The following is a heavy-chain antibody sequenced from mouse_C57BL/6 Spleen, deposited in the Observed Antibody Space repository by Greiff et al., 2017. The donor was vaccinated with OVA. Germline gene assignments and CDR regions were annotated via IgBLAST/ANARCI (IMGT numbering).Heavy chain of an antibody. J-gene: IGHJ3*01. CDR2: INYDGSST. V-gene: IGHV5-16*01. Sequence: EVMLVESEGGLVQPGSSMKLSCTASGFTFSDYYMAWVRQVPEKGLEWVANINYDGSSTYYLDSLKSRFIISRDNAKNILYLQMSSLKSEDTATYYCARGGTTVVGGFAYWGQGTLVTVSA. CDR1: GFTFSDYY. D-gene: IGHD1-1*01. CDR3: ARGGTTVVGGFAY.